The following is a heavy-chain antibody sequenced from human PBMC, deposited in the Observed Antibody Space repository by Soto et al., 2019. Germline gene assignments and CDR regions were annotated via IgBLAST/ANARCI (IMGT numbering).Heavy chain of an antibody. D-gene: IGHD3-9*01. J-gene: IGHJ5*02. CDR2: FVPVFGSA. V-gene: IGHV1-69*01. Sequence: QVQLVQSGAEVKKPGSSVRVSCKASGAAFNTITINWVRQAPGQGREWMGGFVPVFGSATYAQKFQGRVAITADASTSTFYMELSRLNSEDTALYYCVREDDTTGSYSWFDPWGQGTLVTVSS. CDR3: VREDDTTGSYSWFDP. CDR1: GAAFNTIT.